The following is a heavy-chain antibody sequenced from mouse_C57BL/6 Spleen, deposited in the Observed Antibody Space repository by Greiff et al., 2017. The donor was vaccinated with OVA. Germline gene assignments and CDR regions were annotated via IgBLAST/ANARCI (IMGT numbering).Heavy chain of an antibody. CDR1: GFTFSSYA. J-gene: IGHJ2*01. D-gene: IGHD2-5*01. CDR3: ARGGGYYSNYLYYFDY. CDR2: ISDGGSYT. V-gene: IGHV5-4*03. Sequence: EVNLVESGGGLVKPGGSLKLSCAASGFTFSSYAMSWVRQTPEKRLEWVATISDGGSYTYYPDNVKGRFTISRDNAKNNLYLQMSHLKSEDTAMYYCARGGGYYSNYLYYFDYWGQGTTLTVSS.